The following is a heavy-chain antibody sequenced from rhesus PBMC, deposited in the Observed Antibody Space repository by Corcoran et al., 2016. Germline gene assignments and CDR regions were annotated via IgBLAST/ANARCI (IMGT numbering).Heavy chain of an antibody. CDR2: IYGSSGST. D-gene: IGHD3-9*01. J-gene: IGHJ4*01. CDR1: GGSISSNY. V-gene: IGHV4-160*01. CDR3: ARNYEDDYGYFPFDY. Sequence: QVQLQESGPGLVKPSETLSLTCAVSGGSISSNYWSWIRQPPGKGLEWFGYIYGSSGSTYYNPSLKSRVTSSTDTSKNQFALKLSSVTAADTAVYYCARNYEDDYGYFPFDYWGQGVLVTVSS.